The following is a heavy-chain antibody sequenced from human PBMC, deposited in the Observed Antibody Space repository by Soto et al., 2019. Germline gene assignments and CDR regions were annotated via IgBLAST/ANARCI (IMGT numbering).Heavy chain of an antibody. CDR2: ISYDGSNK. CDR3: AKGKLQLVRD. D-gene: IGHD6-13*01. Sequence: QVQLVESGGGVVQPGTSLRLSCAASGFTFSSYGMHWVRQAPGKGLEWVTVISYDGSNKYYADSVKGRFTISRDNSKNTQYLQMNSLRAEDTAVYYCAKGKLQLVRDWGQGTLVTVSS. J-gene: IGHJ4*02. CDR1: GFTFSSYG. V-gene: IGHV3-30*18.